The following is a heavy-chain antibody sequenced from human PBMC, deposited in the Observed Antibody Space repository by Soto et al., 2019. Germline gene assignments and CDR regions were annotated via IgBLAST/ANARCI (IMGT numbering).Heavy chain of an antibody. V-gene: IGHV3-7*04. CDR2: IKRDGTVT. J-gene: IGHJ3*01. D-gene: IGHD2-21*02. Sequence: EVQLVESGGGLVQPGESLRLSCAASGFTFSAFWMTWLRQAPGKGLEWVANIKRDGTVTHYGDSVEGRCTLSRDNAQNSLFLQLNSLRPEDTAMYYCARDLSPPGDFFYDAIDVWGQGTCVTVYS. CDR3: ARDLSPPGDFFYDAIDV. CDR1: GFTFSAFW.